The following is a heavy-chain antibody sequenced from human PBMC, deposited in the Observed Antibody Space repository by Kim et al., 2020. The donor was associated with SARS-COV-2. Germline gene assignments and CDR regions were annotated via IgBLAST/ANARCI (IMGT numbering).Heavy chain of an antibody. J-gene: IGHJ4*02. V-gene: IGHV3-30*02. Sequence: VKGRFTISRDNSKNTLYLQMNSLRAEDTAVYYCAKEYSSGWYSLSVTLDYWGQGTLVTVSS. D-gene: IGHD6-19*01. CDR3: AKEYSSGWYSLSVTLDY.